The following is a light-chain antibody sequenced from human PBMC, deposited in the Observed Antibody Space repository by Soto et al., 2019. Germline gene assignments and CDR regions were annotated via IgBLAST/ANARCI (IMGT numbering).Light chain of an antibody. CDR1: SSDVGGYNY. V-gene: IGLV2-14*01. CDR2: EVS. CDR3: SSYTSSTPYV. J-gene: IGLJ1*01. Sequence: QSALTQPASVSGSPGQSITISCTGTSSDVGGYNYVSWYQQHPGKAPKLMIYEVSNRPSGVSNLFSGSKSGNTASLTISGLQAEDEADYYCSSYTSSTPYVFGTGTRSPS.